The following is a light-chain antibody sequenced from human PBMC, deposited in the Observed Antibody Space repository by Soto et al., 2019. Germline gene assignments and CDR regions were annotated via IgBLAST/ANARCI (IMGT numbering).Light chain of an antibody. CDR2: LGS. J-gene: IGKJ1*01. CDR3: MQSLPTWT. CDR1: QSLLQRNGYNY. V-gene: IGKV2-28*01. Sequence: DIVMTQSPLSLPVTPGEPASITCRSSQSLLQRNGYNYLDWYLQKPGQSPQLLIYLGSNRASGVHDRFSGSGSGTYFTLKISRVEGEDVGIYYCMQSLPTWTFGQGTKVEIK.